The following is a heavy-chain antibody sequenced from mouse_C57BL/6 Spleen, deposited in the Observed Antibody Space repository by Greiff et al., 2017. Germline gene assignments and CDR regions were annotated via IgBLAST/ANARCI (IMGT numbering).Heavy chain of an antibody. J-gene: IGHJ4*01. CDR2: IWWEDDK. Sequence: QVTLKVSGPGILQPSQTLSLTCSFSGFSLSTFGMGVGWIRQPSGKGLEWLAHIWWEDDKYYNPALKSRLSISKDTSKNQVFLNIAHVEPADTATYYCARIYYYGSRDYYAMDYWGQGTSVTVSS. D-gene: IGHD1-1*01. CDR1: GFSLSTFGMG. V-gene: IGHV8-8*01. CDR3: ARIYYYGSRDYYAMDY.